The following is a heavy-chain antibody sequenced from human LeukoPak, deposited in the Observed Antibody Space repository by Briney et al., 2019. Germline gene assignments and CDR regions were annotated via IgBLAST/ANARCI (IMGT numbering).Heavy chain of an antibody. CDR1: GGPFSGYY. V-gene: IGHV4-34*01. CDR2: INHSGST. CDR3: STSGGSSGYSESLDY. J-gene: IGHJ4*02. D-gene: IGHD3-22*01. Sequence: SETLSLTCAVYGGPFSGYYWSWIRQPPGKGLEWIGEINHSGSTNYNPSLKSRITISVDTSKNQFSLKLSSVTAADTAVYYCSTSGGSSGYSESLDYWGQGTLVTVSS.